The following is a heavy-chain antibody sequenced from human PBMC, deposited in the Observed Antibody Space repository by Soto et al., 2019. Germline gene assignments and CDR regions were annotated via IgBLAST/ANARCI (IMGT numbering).Heavy chain of an antibody. D-gene: IGHD6-6*01. CDR2: ITGSGGST. CDR1: AFTFSDHA. V-gene: IGHV3-23*01. CDR3: AAYSNSEPGWFDP. Sequence: VQLLESGGDLVQPGGSLRLSCTASAFTFSDHAMSWVRQAPGQGLEWVSSITGSGGSTFYADSVQGRFTISRDNSKNTVYLRMNSLRVEDTALYYGAAYSNSEPGWFDPWGQGSLVTVSS. J-gene: IGHJ5*02.